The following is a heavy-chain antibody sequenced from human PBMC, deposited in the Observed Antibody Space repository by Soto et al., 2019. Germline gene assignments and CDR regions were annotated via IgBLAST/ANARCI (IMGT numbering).Heavy chain of an antibody. CDR1: GFTFSSFR. CDR2: IISDESST. V-gene: IGHV3-74*01. D-gene: IGHD1-26*01. J-gene: IGHJ4*02. Sequence: DVQLVESGGGLVQPGGSLRLSCAASGFTFSSFRMHWVRQAPGKGLVWVSRIISDESSTTYADSVKGRFTISRDNAKNTLYLQMNSLRAEDTAVYYCARDGTFGDFDYWGQGTLVTVSS. CDR3: ARDGTFGDFDY.